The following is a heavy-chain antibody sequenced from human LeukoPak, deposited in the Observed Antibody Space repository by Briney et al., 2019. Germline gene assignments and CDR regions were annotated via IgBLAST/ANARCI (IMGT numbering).Heavy chain of an antibody. D-gene: IGHD5-12*01. CDR3: ATDGYNSARDS. J-gene: IGHJ4*02. Sequence: GGSLRLSCAASGFSFNTYWMSWVRQAPGKGLEWVANTKPDGSEKYYVDSVRGRFTISRDNAKSLLFLQMSNLRAEDTAIYYCATDGYNSARDSWGQGTQVSVPS. CDR2: TKPDGSEK. V-gene: IGHV3-7*01. CDR1: GFSFNTYW.